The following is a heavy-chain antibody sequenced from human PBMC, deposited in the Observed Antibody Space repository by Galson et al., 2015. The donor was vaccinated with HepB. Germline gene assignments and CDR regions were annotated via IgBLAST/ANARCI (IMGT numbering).Heavy chain of an antibody. V-gene: IGHV3-30*04. CDR1: GFTFSSYA. CDR3: AEGVDTAMVFDY. D-gene: IGHD5-18*01. J-gene: IGHJ4*02. CDR2: ISYDGSNK. Sequence: SLRLSCAASGFTFSSYAMHWVRQAPGKGLEWVAVISYDGSNKYYADSVKGRFTISRDNSKSTLYLQMNSLRAEDTAVYYCAEGVDTAMVFDYWGQGTLVTVSS.